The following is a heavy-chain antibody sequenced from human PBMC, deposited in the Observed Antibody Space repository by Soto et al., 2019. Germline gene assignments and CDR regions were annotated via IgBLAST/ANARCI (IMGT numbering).Heavy chain of an antibody. D-gene: IGHD2-15*01. CDR1: GFTFNDYY. V-gene: IGHV3-11*01. CDR2: ISSSGSGI. J-gene: IGHJ3*02. CDR3: ARAYSDAFDI. Sequence: GGSLRLSCAASGFTFNDYYMTWIRQAPGKGLEWVSYISSSGSGIYYAASMKGRFTISRDNAKKSLFLQMSSLRAEDTAVYYCARAYSDAFDIWGQGRMVTVSS.